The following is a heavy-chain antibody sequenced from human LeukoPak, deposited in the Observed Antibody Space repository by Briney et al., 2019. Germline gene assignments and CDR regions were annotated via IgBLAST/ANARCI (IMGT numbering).Heavy chain of an antibody. D-gene: IGHD3-10*01. CDR1: GFTLSSYA. CDR2: ISASGGST. J-gene: IGHJ6*03. CDR3: AKVMKGSERLTMVRGVIIKTAGLYYMDV. V-gene: IGHV3-23*01. Sequence: GGSLRLSCVASGFTLSSYAMSWVRQAPGKGLEWVSSISASGGSTNYADSVKGRFTISRDNSKNTVYLQMNSLRAEDTAVYYCAKVMKGSERLTMVRGVIIKTAGLYYMDVWGKGTTVTASS.